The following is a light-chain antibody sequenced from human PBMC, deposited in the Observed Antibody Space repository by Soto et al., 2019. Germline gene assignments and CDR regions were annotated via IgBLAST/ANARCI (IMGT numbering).Light chain of an antibody. J-gene: IGKJ5*01. CDR3: QQYNNWPPIT. CDR2: GAS. V-gene: IGKV3-15*01. Sequence: EIVRTKSPATLSVSPGERATLSCRARQSVSSNLAWYQQKPGQAPRLLIYGASTRATGIPARFSGSGSGTEFTLTISSLQSEDFAVYYCQQYNNWPPITFGQGTRLEIK. CDR1: QSVSSN.